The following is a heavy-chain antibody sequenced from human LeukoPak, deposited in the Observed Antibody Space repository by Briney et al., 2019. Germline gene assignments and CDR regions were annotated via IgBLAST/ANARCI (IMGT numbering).Heavy chain of an antibody. Sequence: PGGSLRLSCAASGFTFSDYYMSWIRQAPGKGLEWVSHISSSGSTIYYADSVKGRFTISRDNAKNSLYLQMNSLRAEDTAVYYCARSSGYSRHNWFDPWGQGTLVTVSP. CDR3: ARSSGYSRHNWFDP. CDR1: GFTFSDYY. CDR2: ISSSGSTI. V-gene: IGHV3-11*01. D-gene: IGHD6-13*01. J-gene: IGHJ5*02.